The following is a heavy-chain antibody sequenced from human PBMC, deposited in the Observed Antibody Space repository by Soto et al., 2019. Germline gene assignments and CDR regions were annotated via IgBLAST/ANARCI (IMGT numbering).Heavy chain of an antibody. V-gene: IGHV1-3*01. D-gene: IGHD3-22*01. Sequence: QVQLVQSGAEVKMPGASVKVSCKASGYTFITYAIHWVRQAPGQRLEWMGRIDAANGNTRYSQKFQGRVIFTRDTSASTVYMELSSLNPEDAAVFYCARDRHYYDSGGSRYYFDYWGQGTLVTVSS. CDR1: GYTFITYA. CDR3: ARDRHYYDSGGSRYYFDY. CDR2: IDAANGNT. J-gene: IGHJ4*01.